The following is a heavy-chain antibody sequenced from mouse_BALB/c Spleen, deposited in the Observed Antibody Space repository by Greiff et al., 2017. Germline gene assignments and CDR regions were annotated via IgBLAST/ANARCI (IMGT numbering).Heavy chain of an antibody. J-gene: IGHJ4*01. CDR1: GYTFTSYW. CDR2: INPSTGYT. D-gene: IGHD3-3*01. CDR3: AREGPREGMDY. V-gene: IGHV1-7*01. Sequence: VQLQQSGAELAKPGASVKMSCKASGYTFTSYWMHWVKQRPGQGLEWIGYINPSTGYTEYNQKFKDKATLTADKSSSTAYMQLSSLTSEDSAVYYCAREGPREGMDYWGQGTSVTVSS.